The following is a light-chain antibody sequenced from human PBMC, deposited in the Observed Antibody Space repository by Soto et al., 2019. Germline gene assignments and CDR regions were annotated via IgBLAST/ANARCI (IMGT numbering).Light chain of an antibody. V-gene: IGKV3D-15*01. Sequence: DIVMTQSPASLSVSPGYRSTLSCRASQGVNSNLDWYQHKPVKAPRLLIYDASNRATGIPARFSGSGSGTDFTLTISSLEPEDVAVYYCQQYNEWPLTFGGGTKGDIK. CDR2: DAS. CDR1: QGVNSN. J-gene: IGKJ4*01. CDR3: QQYNEWPLT.